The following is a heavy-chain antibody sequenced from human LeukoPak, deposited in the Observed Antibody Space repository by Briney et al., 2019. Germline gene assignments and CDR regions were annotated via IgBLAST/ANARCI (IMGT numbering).Heavy chain of an antibody. CDR2: ISSSSSTI. CDR3: ARGGGYSSSWYYFDY. V-gene: IGHV3-48*04. CDR1: GFTFSSYS. J-gene: IGHJ4*02. Sequence: GGSLRLSCAASGFTFSSYSMNWVRQAPGKGLEWVSYISSSSSTIHYADSVKGRFTISRDNAKNSLYLQMNSLRAEDTAVYYCARGGGYSSSWYYFDYWGQGTLVTVSS. D-gene: IGHD6-13*01.